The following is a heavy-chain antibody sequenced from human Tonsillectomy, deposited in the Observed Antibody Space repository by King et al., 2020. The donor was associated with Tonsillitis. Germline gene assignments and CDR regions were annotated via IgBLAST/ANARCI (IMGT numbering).Heavy chain of an antibody. CDR3: ARDQSPGDSNGYLNY. CDR2: VSYDGTNK. Sequence: VQLVESGGGVVQPGRSLRLSCAASGFTFSNYAMHWVRQPPGKGLQWVAVVSYDGTNKYYEDSVRGRLTISRDDSKNTLFLQMNSLGAEDTAVYYCARDQSPGDSNGYLNYWGQGTLVTVSS. J-gene: IGHJ4*02. CDR1: GFTFSNYA. V-gene: IGHV3-30-3*01. D-gene: IGHD3-22*01.